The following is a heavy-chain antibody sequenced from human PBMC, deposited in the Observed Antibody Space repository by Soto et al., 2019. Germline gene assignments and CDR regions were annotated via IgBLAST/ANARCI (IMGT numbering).Heavy chain of an antibody. D-gene: IGHD3-10*01. CDR1: GHPNTSSY. CDR2: MYDTGKSGYTAST. Sequence: SETLSLTCTVSGHPNTSSYLSCIRRPPGKGLVWMAYMYDTGKSGYTASTRYNPSLKGRVTMWVDASKNELSLKLASGTAADTAVYYCAQGEDAFFYHGLDVWGEGIKVTVPQ. J-gene: IGHJ6*04. CDR3: AQGEDAFFYHGLDV. V-gene: IGHV4-59*01.